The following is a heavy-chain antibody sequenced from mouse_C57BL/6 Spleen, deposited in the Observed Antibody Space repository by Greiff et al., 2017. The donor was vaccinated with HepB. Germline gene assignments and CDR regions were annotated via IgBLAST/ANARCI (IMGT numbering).Heavy chain of an antibody. D-gene: IGHD2-4*01. J-gene: IGHJ3*01. CDR1: GYTFTSYG. CDR2: IYPRSGNT. CDR3: ARGGYYEYDAGFAY. V-gene: IGHV1-81*01. Sequence: QVHVKQSGAELARPGASVKLSCKASGYTFTSYGISWVKQRTGQGLEWIGEIYPRSGNTYYNEKFKGKATLTADKSSSTAYMELRSLTSEDSAVYFCARGGYYEYDAGFAYWGQGTLVTVSA.